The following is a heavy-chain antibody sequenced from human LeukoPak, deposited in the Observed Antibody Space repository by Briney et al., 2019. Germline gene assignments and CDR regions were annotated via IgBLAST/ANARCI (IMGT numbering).Heavy chain of an antibody. CDR2: IYYSGST. V-gene: IGHV4-59*12. CDR1: GGSISSYY. Sequence: SETLSLTCTVSGGSISSYYWSWIRQPPGKGLEWIGYIYYSGSTNYNPSLKGRVTISVDTSKHQFSLKLRSVPAADTAVYYCARVGELPPSFVFDYWGQGTLVTVSS. J-gene: IGHJ4*02. D-gene: IGHD1-26*01. CDR3: ARVGELPPSFVFDY.